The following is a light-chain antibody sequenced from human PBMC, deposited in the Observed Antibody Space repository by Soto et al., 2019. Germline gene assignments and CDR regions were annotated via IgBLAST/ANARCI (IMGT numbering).Light chain of an antibody. CDR3: QSYDTSLSASV. V-gene: IGLV1-40*01. CDR2: DNT. CDR1: RSNIGAGYA. J-gene: IGLJ2*01. Sequence: QSVLTQPPSVSGAPGQRVTISCTGSRSNIGAGYAVHWYQQLPGTAPKFLIYDNTNRPSGVPDRFSASESGTSASLAITGLQSEDEADYYCQSYDTSLSASVFGGGTKLTVL.